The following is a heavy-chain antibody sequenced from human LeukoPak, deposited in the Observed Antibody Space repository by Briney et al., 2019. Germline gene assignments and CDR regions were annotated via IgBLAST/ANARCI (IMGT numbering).Heavy chain of an antibody. CDR1: GFTFSSYS. Sequence: GGSLRLSCAASGFTFSSYSMNWVRQAPGKGLEWVSSISSSSSYIYYADSVKGRFAISRDNAKNSLYLQMNSLRAEDTAVYYCARDLLPAASGDYYGMDVWGQGTTATVSS. CDR3: ARDLLPAASGDYYGMDV. J-gene: IGHJ6*02. D-gene: IGHD2-2*01. V-gene: IGHV3-21*01. CDR2: ISSSSSYI.